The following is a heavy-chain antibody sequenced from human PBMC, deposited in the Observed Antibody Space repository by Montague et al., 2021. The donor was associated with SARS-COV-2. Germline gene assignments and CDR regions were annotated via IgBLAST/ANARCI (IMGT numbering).Heavy chain of an antibody. CDR3: ARDGGIGDSGSNTWSYYYYGMDV. J-gene: IGHJ6*02. V-gene: IGHV4-61*02. D-gene: IGHD3-22*01. Sequence: TLSLTCTVFGGSISSGSYYWSWIRQPAGKGLEWIGRIYTSGSTNYNPSLKSRVTISVDTSKNQFSLKLSSVTAADTAVYYCARDGGIGDSGSNTWSYYYYGMDVWGQGTTVTVSS. CDR1: GGSISSGSYY. CDR2: IYTSGST.